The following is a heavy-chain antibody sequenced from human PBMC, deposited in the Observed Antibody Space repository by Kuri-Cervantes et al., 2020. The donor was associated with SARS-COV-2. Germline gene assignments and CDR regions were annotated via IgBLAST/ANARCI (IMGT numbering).Heavy chain of an antibody. Sequence: SQTLSLTCAVYGESFIGYYWSWVRQPPGKGLEWIGDINHSGSTNYNPSLKSRVTISVDTSKNQFSLKLSSVTAADTAVYYCASVKYIDYYYYMDVWGKGTTVTVSS. D-gene: IGHD2-15*01. CDR1: GESFIGYY. CDR2: INHSGST. CDR3: ASVKYIDYYYYMDV. V-gene: IGHV4-34*01. J-gene: IGHJ6*03.